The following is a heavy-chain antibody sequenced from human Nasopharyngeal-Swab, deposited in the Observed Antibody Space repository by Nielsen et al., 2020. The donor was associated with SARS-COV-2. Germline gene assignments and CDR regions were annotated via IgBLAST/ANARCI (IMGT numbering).Heavy chain of an antibody. CDR2: IYYSGST. J-gene: IGHJ3*02. CDR3: ARDPNDAFDI. CDR1: GGSISSYY. V-gene: IGHV4-59*13. Sequence: SETLFLTCTVSGGSISSYYWSWIRQPPGKGLEWIGYIYYSGSTNYNPSLKSRVTISVDTSKNQFSLKLSSVTAADTAVYYCARDPNDAFDIWGQGTMVTVSS.